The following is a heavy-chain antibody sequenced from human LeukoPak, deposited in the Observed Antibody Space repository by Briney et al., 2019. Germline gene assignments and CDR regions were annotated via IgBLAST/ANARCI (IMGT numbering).Heavy chain of an antibody. CDR3: ARAHIIAGDAFDI. V-gene: IGHV3-7*01. CDR1: GFTFSNYG. D-gene: IGHD2-21*01. J-gene: IGHJ3*02. Sequence: PGGSLRLSCAASGFTFSNYGMSWVRQPPGKGLEWVANIKQDGSEKYYVDSVKGRFTISRDNAKNSLYLQMNSLRAEDTAVYYCARAHIIAGDAFDIWGQGTMVTVSS. CDR2: IKQDGSEK.